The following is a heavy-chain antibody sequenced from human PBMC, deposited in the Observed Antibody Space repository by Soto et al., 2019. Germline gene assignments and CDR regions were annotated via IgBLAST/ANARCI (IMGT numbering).Heavy chain of an antibody. CDR3: XGXXYYFDY. J-gene: IGHJ4*02. V-gene: IGHV3-30*03. CDR2: ISYDGSKK. Sequence: QVQLVESGGGVVQPGRSLRLSCAXXXXXXXXYXMXXVRXAPGKGLDWVALISYDGSKKYYADSVKGRFTISRDNSKQTLYLQMSSLRAEXXAVYXXXGXXYYFDYCGQGTLVSVSS. CDR1: XXXXXXYX.